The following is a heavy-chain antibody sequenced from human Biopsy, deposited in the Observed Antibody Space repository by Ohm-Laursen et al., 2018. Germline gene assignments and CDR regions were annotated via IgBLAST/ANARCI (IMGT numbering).Heavy chain of an antibody. V-gene: IGHV1-58*01. CDR1: GFTFSSSA. CDR3: ARDSSGTARAGGMDV. J-gene: IGHJ6*02. Sequence: ASVKVSCKASGFTFSSSAVQWVRQARGQRLEWIGWIVVGSGHTNYAQKFQERVTITRDMSTSTAYMELNSLRAEDTAVYYCARDSSGTARAGGMDVWGQGTTVTVSS. CDR2: IVVGSGHT. D-gene: IGHD6-6*01.